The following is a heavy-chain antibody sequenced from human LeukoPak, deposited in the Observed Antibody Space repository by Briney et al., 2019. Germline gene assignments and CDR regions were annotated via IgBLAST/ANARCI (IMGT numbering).Heavy chain of an antibody. CDR1: GFTFSSYW. V-gene: IGHV3-7*03. CDR2: IKQDGSEK. CDR3: TRAEWELAFDY. Sequence: GGSLRLSCAASGFTFSSYWMSWVRQAPGKGLEWVANIKQDGSEKSYVDSVKGRFTISRDNTKNSLYLQMNSLRAEDTAVYYCTRAEWELAFDYWGQGTLVTVSS. J-gene: IGHJ4*02. D-gene: IGHD1-26*01.